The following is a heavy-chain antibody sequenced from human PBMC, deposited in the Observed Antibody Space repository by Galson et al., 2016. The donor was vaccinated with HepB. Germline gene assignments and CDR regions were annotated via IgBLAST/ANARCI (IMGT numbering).Heavy chain of an antibody. CDR2: IKRDGSAT. J-gene: IGHJ4*02. Sequence: SLRLSCAASGFTFGQYWMTWVRQAPGKGLEWVANIKRDGSATSYVDSVKGRFTISRDNAKNSLYLHMNSLRPEDTAFYYCTKDGGPYVGASGEPGHFWGQGTLVTVSS. CDR3: TKDGGPYVGASGEPGHF. CDR1: GFTFGQYW. V-gene: IGHV3-7*03. D-gene: IGHD6-19*01.